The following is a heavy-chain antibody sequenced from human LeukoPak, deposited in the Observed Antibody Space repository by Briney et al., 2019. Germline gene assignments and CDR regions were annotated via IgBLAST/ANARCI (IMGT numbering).Heavy chain of an antibody. V-gene: IGHV3-30-3*01. J-gene: IGHJ4*02. D-gene: IGHD1-14*01. CDR2: ISYDGSNK. CDR3: ARESRPEYYFDY. Sequence: PGGSLRLSCAASGFTFSSYAMHWVRQAPGKGLGGVAVISYDGSNKYYADSVKGRFTISRDNSKNTLYLQMNSLRAEDTAVYYCARESRPEYYFDYWGQGTLVTVSS. CDR1: GFTFSSYA.